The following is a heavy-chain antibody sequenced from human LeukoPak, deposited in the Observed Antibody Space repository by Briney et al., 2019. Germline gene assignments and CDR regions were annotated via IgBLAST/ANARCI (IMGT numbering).Heavy chain of an antibody. CDR3: VRIPNGANFPNWFDP. CDR2: ISGNGNKM. D-gene: IGHD4/OR15-4a*01. J-gene: IGHJ5*02. V-gene: IGHV3-21*01. Sequence: GGSLRLSCAASGFIFSNNAMNWVRRTPGKGLEWVSSISGNGNKMNYRDSVKGRFTISRDNTRNSLYLQMDSLRVEDTAIYYCVRIPNGANFPNWFDPWGQGTLVTVSS. CDR1: GFIFSNNA.